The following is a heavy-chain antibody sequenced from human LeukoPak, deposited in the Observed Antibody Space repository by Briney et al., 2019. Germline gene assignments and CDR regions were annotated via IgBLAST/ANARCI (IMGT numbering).Heavy chain of an antibody. D-gene: IGHD5-24*01. CDR1: GYTFTRCY. CDR2: INPSGGST. Sequence: ASVRLSCMASGYTFTRCYMHWVRQAPGQGLEWMGMINPSGGSTDYAQNFQGRVTMTRDTSTSTVYMELSSLRSEDTAVYFCARDQRSDYNYLPGYWGQGTLVTVSS. J-gene: IGHJ4*02. CDR3: ARDQRSDYNYLPGY. V-gene: IGHV1-46*01.